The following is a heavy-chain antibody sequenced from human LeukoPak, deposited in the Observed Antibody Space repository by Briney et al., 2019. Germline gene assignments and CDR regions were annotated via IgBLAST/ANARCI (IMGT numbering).Heavy chain of an antibody. D-gene: IGHD2-2*01. J-gene: IGHJ6*02. CDR3: ARSYQSYCYYGMDV. CDR2: IYYSGST. Sequence: KTSETLSLTCTVSGGSISSGGYYWSWIRQHPGKGLEWIGYIYYSGSTYYNPSLKSRVTISVDTSKNQFSLKLSSVTAADTAVYYCARSYQSYCYYGMDVWGQGTTVAVSS. V-gene: IGHV4-31*03. CDR1: GGSISSGGYY.